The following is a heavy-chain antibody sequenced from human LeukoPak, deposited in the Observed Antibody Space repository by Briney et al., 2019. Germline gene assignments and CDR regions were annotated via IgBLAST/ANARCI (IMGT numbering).Heavy chain of an antibody. D-gene: IGHD2-15*01. CDR2: IYDRGST. Sequence: SETLSLTCTVSGASIRSGDYYWSWIRQPPGKGLEWIGYIYDRGSTYYNPSLKSRITISVDTSENRSSLKLSSVTATDTAVYYCARDCSGGSCYGAFDIWGQGTMVTVSS. CDR3: ARDCSGGSCYGAFDI. CDR1: GASIRSGDYY. J-gene: IGHJ3*02. V-gene: IGHV4-30-4*01.